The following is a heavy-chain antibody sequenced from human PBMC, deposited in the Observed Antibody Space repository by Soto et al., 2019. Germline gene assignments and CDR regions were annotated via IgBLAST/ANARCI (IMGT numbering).Heavy chain of an antibody. Sequence: GGSLRLSCAASGFTFSSYSMNWVRQAPGKGLEWVSSISSSSSYIYYADSVKGRFTISRDNAKNSLYPQMNSLRAEDTAVYYCARDRRDIYSSSWNAHDYWGQGTLVTVSS. CDR2: ISSSSSYI. CDR3: ARDRRDIYSSSWNAHDY. V-gene: IGHV3-21*01. J-gene: IGHJ4*02. CDR1: GFTFSSYS. D-gene: IGHD6-13*01.